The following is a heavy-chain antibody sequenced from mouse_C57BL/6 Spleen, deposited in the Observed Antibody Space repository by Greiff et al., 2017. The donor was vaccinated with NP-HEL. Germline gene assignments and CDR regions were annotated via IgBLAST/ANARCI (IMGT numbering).Heavy chain of an antibody. CDR2: INPYNGGT. Sequence: VQLQQSGPVLVKPGASVKMSCKASGYTFTDYYMNWVKQSHGKSLEWIGVINPYNGGTSYNQKFKGKATLTVDKSSSTAYMELNSLTSEDSAVYYCARKGIYYGSSRYWYFDVWGTGTTVTVSS. V-gene: IGHV1-19*01. CDR3: ARKGIYYGSSRYWYFDV. D-gene: IGHD1-1*01. CDR1: GYTFTDYY. J-gene: IGHJ1*03.